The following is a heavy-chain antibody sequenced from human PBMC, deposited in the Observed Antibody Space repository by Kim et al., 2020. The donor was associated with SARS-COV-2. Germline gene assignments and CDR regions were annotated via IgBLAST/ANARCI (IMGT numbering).Heavy chain of an antibody. J-gene: IGHJ6*02. D-gene: IGHD2-2*01. CDR3: ARDRKYQLLPQYYYYYGMDV. CDR2: INAGKGNT. CDR1: GYTFTSYF. V-gene: IGHV1-3*01. Sequence: ASGKVSCKASGYTFTSYFIHWVRQAPGQRLEWMGWINAGKGNTKYSQNFQGRVTFTRDTSASTAYMELSSLRSEDTALYYCARDRKYQLLPQYYYYYGMDVWGQGTTVTVSS.